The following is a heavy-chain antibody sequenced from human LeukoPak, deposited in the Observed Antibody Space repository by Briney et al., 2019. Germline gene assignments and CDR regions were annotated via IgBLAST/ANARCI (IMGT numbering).Heavy chain of an antibody. Sequence: PSETLSLTCTVSGGSISSSSYYWGWIRQLPGKGLEWIGSIYYSGSTYYNPSLKSRVTISVDTFKNQFSLKLSSVTAADTAVYYCARHLGTPGGSRYYYYYYMDVWGKGTTVTVSS. CDR3: ARHLGTPGGSRYYYYYYMDV. D-gene: IGHD2-15*01. J-gene: IGHJ6*03. V-gene: IGHV4-39*01. CDR1: GGSISSSSYY. CDR2: IYYSGST.